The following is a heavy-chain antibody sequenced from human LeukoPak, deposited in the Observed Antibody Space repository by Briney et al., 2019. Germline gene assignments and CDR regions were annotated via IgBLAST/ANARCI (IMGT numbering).Heavy chain of an antibody. CDR3: ARDLSRYYFDY. J-gene: IGHJ4*02. D-gene: IGHD2/OR15-2a*01. CDR2: IYTSGST. CDR1: GGSISSGSYY. V-gene: IGHV4-61*02. Sequence: PSQTLSLTCTVSGGSISSGSYYWSWIRQPAGKGLEWIGRIYTSGSTNYNPSLKSRVTISVDTSKNQFSLKLSSVTAADTAVYYCARDLSRYYFDYWGQGTLVTVSS.